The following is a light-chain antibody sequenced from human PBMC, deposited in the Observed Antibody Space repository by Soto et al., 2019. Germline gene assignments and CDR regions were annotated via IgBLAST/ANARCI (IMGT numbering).Light chain of an antibody. CDR3: QQYDSWPPIT. J-gene: IGKJ5*01. CDR1: QSVGSN. CDR2: DAS. Sequence: EIVMTQSPATLSVSPGERATLSCRASQSVGSNLAWYQQKPGQAPRLLIFDASTRATGLPDRFSGSGSGTEFTLTISSLQSEDFAVYYCQQYDSWPPITFGQGTRLDI. V-gene: IGKV3-15*01.